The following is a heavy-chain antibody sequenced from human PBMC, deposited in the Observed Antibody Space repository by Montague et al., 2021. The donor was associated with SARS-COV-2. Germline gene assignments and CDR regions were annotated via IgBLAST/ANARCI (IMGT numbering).Heavy chain of an antibody. Sequence: SLRLSCAASGFALNNYGIHWVRQAPGKGLGWVAVISYEGSKKSFSDSVMGLFVISRDDSQRTVYLQMNSLRVEDTAVYYCAKASQVFWLGQFVRDAFDLWGQGTTVRVSS. CDR1: GFALNNYG. V-gene: IGHV3-30*18. D-gene: IGHD6-6*01. CDR2: ISYEGSKK. CDR3: AKASQVFWLGQFVRDAFDL. J-gene: IGHJ3*01.